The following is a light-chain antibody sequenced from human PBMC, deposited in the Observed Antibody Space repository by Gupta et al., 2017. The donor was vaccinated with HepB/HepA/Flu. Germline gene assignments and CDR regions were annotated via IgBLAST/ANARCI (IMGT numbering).Light chain of an antibody. CDR3: QQYNSFSWT. V-gene: IGKV1-5*03. CDR1: QSISSW. Sequence: DIQMTQSPSTLSASVGDRVTITCRASQSISSWLAWYQQKPGKAPKLLIDKASSLESGVPSRFSGSGSGTECTLTISSLQPDDFATYYCQQYNSFSWTFGQGTKVEIK. CDR2: KAS. J-gene: IGKJ1*01.